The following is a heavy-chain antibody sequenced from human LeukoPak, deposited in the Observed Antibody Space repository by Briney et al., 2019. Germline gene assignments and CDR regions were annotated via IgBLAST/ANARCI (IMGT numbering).Heavy chain of an antibody. CDR3: ARLGADY. CDR2: IYSSGST. V-gene: IGHV4-39*01. Sequence: SSETLSPTCTVSGGSISSSSYYSGWISQPPGKGPEWIGRIYSSGSTYYNPSLKSRVTISVDTSKNQFSLKLSSVTAADTAVYYCARLGADYWGQGTLVTVSS. J-gene: IGHJ4*02. CDR1: GGSISSSSYY.